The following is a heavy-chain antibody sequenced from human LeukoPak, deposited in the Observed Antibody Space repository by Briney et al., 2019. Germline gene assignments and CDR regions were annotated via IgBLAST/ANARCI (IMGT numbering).Heavy chain of an antibody. V-gene: IGHV3-33*01. Sequence: GGSLRLSCAASGFTFSNYGMHWVRQAPGKGLEWVAVIWYDGSDRYYADSVKGRFTISRDNSKNTLYLQMNSLRAEDTAVYYCARDSHTAMDYWGQGTLVTVSS. J-gene: IGHJ4*02. CDR3: ARDSHTAMDY. CDR1: GFTFSNYG. CDR2: IWYDGSDR. D-gene: IGHD5-18*01.